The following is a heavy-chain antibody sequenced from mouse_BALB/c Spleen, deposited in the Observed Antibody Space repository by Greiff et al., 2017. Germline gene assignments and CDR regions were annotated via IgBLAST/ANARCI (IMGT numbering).Heavy chain of an antibody. D-gene: IGHD1-1*02. CDR1: GFTFSSYA. J-gene: IGHJ4*01. Sequence: EVQGVESGGGLVKPGGSLKLSCAASGFTFSSYAMSWVRQTPEKRLEWVASISSGGSTYYPDSVKGRFTISRDNARNILYLQMSSLRSEDTAMYYCAGTTGWHAMDYWGQGTSVTVSS. V-gene: IGHV5-6-5*01. CDR2: ISSGGST. CDR3: AGTTGWHAMDY.